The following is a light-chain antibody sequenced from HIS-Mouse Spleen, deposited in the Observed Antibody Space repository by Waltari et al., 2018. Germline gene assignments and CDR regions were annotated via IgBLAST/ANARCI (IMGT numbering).Light chain of an antibody. J-gene: IGLJ3*02. Sequence: QSALTQPASVSGSPGQSITISCTGTSSDVGSYNLVSWYHRHPGKAPKLMIYEGSKRPSGVSNRFPGSKSGNTASLTISGLQAEDEADYYCCSYAGSSTWVFGGGTKLTVL. CDR3: CSYAGSSTWV. CDR1: SSDVGSYNL. V-gene: IGLV2-23*01. CDR2: EGS.